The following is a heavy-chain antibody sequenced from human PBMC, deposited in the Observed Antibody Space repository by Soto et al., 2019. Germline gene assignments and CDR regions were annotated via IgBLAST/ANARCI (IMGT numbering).Heavy chain of an antibody. Sequence: SVKASCKASGDTFSSYAISWVRQDPGQGLEWMGGIIPIFGTANYAQKFQGRVTITADKSTSTAYMELSSLRSEDTAVYYCARDSQYSSGWYFDYWGQGTLVTVSS. CDR2: IIPIFGTA. CDR3: ARDSQYSSGWYFDY. D-gene: IGHD6-19*01. J-gene: IGHJ4*02. CDR1: GDTFSSYA. V-gene: IGHV1-69*06.